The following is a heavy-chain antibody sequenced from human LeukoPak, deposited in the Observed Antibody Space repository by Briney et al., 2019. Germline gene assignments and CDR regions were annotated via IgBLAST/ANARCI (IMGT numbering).Heavy chain of an antibody. Sequence: GGSLRLSCAASGFTFSSYVMSWVRQAPGKGLEWVSNIGGSVGSMFYAASVKGRFAISRDNSKKTLFLQMNNLRVEDTAVYYCAKGAVVLTALSSFDYWGQGTLVTVSS. V-gene: IGHV3-23*01. CDR3: AKGAVVLTALSSFDY. D-gene: IGHD2-15*01. CDR1: GFTFSSYV. CDR2: IGGSVGSM. J-gene: IGHJ4*02.